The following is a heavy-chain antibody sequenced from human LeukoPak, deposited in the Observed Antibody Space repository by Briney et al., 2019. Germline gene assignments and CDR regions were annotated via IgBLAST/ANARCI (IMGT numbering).Heavy chain of an antibody. Sequence: SETLSLTCAVYGGSFSGYYWSWIRQPPGKGLEWIGEINHRGSTNYNPSLKSRVTISVDTSKNQFSLKLSSVTAADTAVYYCARGRRYYDFWSGYSPYNWFDPWGQGTLVTVSS. CDR1: GGSFSGYY. V-gene: IGHV4-34*01. D-gene: IGHD3-3*01. CDR2: INHRGST. J-gene: IGHJ5*02. CDR3: ARGRRYYDFWSGYSPYNWFDP.